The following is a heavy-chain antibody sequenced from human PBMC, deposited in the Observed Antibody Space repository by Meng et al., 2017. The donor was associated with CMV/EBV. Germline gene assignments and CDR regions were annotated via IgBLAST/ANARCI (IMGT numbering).Heavy chain of an antibody. V-gene: IGHV3-74*01. J-gene: IGHJ4*02. CDR1: GFTFSDYW. CDR3: VRDYHSWNFDY. Sequence: GESLKISCTASGFTFSDYWMPWVRQTPGKGLLWVSRIKGDGSHTIYGDSVKGRFTISRDNAKNTLYLQMNTLRVEDTAVYYCVRDYHSWNFDYWGQGSLVTVSS. D-gene: IGHD6-13*01. CDR2: IKGDGSHT.